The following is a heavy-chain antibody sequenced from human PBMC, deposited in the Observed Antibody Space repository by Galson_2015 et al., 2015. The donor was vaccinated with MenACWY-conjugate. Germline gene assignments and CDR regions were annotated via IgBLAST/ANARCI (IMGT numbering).Heavy chain of an antibody. CDR2: ISGGGDRT. CDR3: ARDIPYGDYKPTEDAFDI. D-gene: IGHD4-17*01. Sequence: SLRLSCAASGFAFSSYALSWVRQAPGKGLAWVSTISGGGDRTDYADSVKGRFTISRDNSKNTLFLQMNSLRAEDTAVYYCARDIPYGDYKPTEDAFDIWGQVTMVTVSS. CDR1: GFAFSSYA. J-gene: IGHJ3*02. V-gene: IGHV3-23*01.